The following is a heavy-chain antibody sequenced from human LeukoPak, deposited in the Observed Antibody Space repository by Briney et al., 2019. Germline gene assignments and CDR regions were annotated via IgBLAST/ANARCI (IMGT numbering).Heavy chain of an antibody. J-gene: IGHJ4*02. D-gene: IGHD2-21*01. CDR3: AGDKNLFSFYH. CDR2: IQRSTSN. V-gene: IGHV4-39*07. Sequence: SETLSLTCTVPGGSISRTNFYWGWVRQSPGKGLEWIASIQRSTSNYYNPSLKSRVAISIDTCKSQFSLRLNSETAADTAVYYCAGDKNLFSFYHWGQGTLVTVSS. CDR1: GGSISRTNFY.